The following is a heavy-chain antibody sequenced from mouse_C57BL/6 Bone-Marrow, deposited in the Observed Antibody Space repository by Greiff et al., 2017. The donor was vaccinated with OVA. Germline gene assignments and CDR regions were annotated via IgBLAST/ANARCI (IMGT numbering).Heavy chain of an antibody. J-gene: IGHJ3*01. CDR2: ISYSGST. Sequence: EVKLMESGPGMVKPSQSLSLTCTVTGYSITSGYDWHWIRHFPGNKLEWMGYISYSGSTNYNPSLKSRISITHDTSKNHFFLKLNSVTTEDTATYYCARGAMGWTRSNYWFAYWGQGTLVTVSA. CDR1: GYSITSGYD. D-gene: IGHD2-5*01. CDR3: ARGAMGWTRSNYWFAY. V-gene: IGHV3-1*01.